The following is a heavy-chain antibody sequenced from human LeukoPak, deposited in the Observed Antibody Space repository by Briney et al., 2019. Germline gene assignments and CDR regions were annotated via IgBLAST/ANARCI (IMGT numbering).Heavy chain of an antibody. J-gene: IGHJ4*02. CDR2: IKQDGSEK. CDR3: ARVGGYSHYPTLTDYFDY. V-gene: IGHV3-7*01. CDR1: GFTFSSYW. Sequence: GGSLRLSCVASGFTFSSYWMSWVRQAPGKGLEWVANIKQDGSEKYYVDSVKGRFTISRDNAKNSLYLQMNSLRAEDTAVYYCARVGGYSHYPTLTDYFDYWGQGTLVTVSS. D-gene: IGHD5-18*01.